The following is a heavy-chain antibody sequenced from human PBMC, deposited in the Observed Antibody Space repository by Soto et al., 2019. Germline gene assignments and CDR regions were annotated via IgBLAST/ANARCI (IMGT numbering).Heavy chain of an antibody. D-gene: IGHD3-10*01. CDR2: IDSSYTDM. Sequence: SLRLSCAASGFTFSAYTMNWVRQAPGKGLEWVSSIDSSYTDMYHPDSVEGRFTISRDNAKDSLYLQMNSLRAEDTAVYYCARLRTTLSTGRAMDVWGQGTTVTVAS. V-gene: IGHV3-21*01. CDR3: ARLRTTLSTGRAMDV. CDR1: GFTFSAYT. J-gene: IGHJ6*02.